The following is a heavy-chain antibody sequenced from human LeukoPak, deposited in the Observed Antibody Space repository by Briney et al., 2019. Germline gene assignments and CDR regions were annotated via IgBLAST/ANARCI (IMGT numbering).Heavy chain of an antibody. CDR3: AREPRGYSYGL. CDR2: ISYDGSNE. Sequence: PGRSLRLSCAASGFTFSSYGMHWVRQAPGKGLEWVAVISYDGSNEYYADSVKGRFTISRDNSENTLYLQMNSLRAEDTAVYYCAREPRGYSYGLWGRGTLVTVSS. D-gene: IGHD5-18*01. V-gene: IGHV3-30*03. CDR1: GFTFSSYG. J-gene: IGHJ4*02.